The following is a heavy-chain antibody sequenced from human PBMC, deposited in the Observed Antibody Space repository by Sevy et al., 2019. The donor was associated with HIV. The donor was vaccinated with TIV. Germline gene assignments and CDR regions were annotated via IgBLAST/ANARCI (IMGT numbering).Heavy chain of an antibody. V-gene: IGHV3-30*04. D-gene: IGHD3-3*01. Sequence: GGSLRLSCAASGFTFSRYAMHWVRQTPGKGLEWVAVMSYDGRNTYYADSMEGRFTISRDNSRNTLGLQMNSLRAEDTAVYYCARDGSQNYDFWSGYYTGYYFDYWGQGALVTVSS. CDR2: MSYDGRNT. J-gene: IGHJ4*02. CDR1: GFTFSRYA. CDR3: ARDGSQNYDFWSGYYTGYYFDY.